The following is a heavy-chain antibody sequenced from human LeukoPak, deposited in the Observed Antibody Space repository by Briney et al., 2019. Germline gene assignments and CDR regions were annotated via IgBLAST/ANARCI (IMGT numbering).Heavy chain of an antibody. J-gene: IGHJ4*02. V-gene: IGHV3-74*01. CDR1: GFTFSSYW. CDR2: INSDGSST. Sequence: PGGSLRLSCAASGFTFSSYWMHWVRQAPGKGLVWVSRINSDGSSTSYADSVKGRFTISRDNAKNTLYLQMNSLRAEDTAVYYCAPSESYGGHFDYWGQGTLVTVSS. D-gene: IGHD4-17*01. CDR3: APSESYGGHFDY.